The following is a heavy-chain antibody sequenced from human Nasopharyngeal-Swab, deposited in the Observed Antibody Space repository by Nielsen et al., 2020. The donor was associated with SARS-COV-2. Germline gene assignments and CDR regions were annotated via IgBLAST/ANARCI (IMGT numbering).Heavy chain of an antibody. V-gene: IGHV3-53*01. CDR3: VRSLRQWLAHDS. CDR1: GFIVSYNY. CDR2: IYAGGDT. D-gene: IGHD6-19*01. Sequence: GESLKISCVASGFIVSYNYMSWVRQVPGKGLEWVSVIYAGGDTYYADSVRGRFTISRDKSKNMVYLQMNSLTADDTVVYYCVRSLRQWLAHDSWGQGTLVTVSS. J-gene: IGHJ4*02.